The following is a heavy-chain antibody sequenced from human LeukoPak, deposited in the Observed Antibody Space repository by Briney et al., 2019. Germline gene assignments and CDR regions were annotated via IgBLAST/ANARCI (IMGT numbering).Heavy chain of an antibody. V-gene: IGHV4-4*02. CDR1: GGSISSSNW. D-gene: IGHD3-9*01. Sequence: SETLSLTCAVSGGSISSSNWWSWVRQPPGKGLEWIGEIYHSGSTNYNPSLKSRVTISVDKSKNQFSLKLSSVTAADTAVYYCARVDPPYYYYGMDVWGQGTTVTVSS. CDR3: ARVDPPYYYYGMDV. J-gene: IGHJ6*02. CDR2: IYHSGST.